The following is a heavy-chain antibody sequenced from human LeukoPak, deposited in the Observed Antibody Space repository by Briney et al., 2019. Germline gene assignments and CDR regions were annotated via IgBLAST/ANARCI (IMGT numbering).Heavy chain of an antibody. D-gene: IGHD3-3*01. CDR3: ARESFLELGFLVDY. Sequence: GGSLRLSCAASGFTFSDYYMSWFRQAPGKGLECISYISKSGDSIYYADSVKGRFTVSRDNAKDSLYVQMNSLRAEDTAVYYCARESFLELGFLVDYWGQGTLVTVSS. CDR1: GFTFSDYY. CDR2: ISKSGDSI. J-gene: IGHJ4*02. V-gene: IGHV3-11*01.